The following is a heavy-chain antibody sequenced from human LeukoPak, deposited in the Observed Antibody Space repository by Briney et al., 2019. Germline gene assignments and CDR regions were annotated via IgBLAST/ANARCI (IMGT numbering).Heavy chain of an antibody. CDR1: GGSFSGYY. CDR2: INHSGST. Sequence: SETLSLTCAIYGGSFSGYYWSWIRQPPGKGLEGIGEINHSGSTNYNPSLKSRVTISVDTSKTQFSLKLSSVTAADTAVYYCARAKVLVANTDAFDIWGQGTMVTVSS. D-gene: IGHD5-12*01. CDR3: ARAKVLVANTDAFDI. J-gene: IGHJ3*02. V-gene: IGHV4-34*01.